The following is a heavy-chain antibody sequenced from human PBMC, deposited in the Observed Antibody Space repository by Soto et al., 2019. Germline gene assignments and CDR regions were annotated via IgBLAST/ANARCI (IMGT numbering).Heavy chain of an antibody. CDR1: GFTFSSYA. CDR2: ISGSGGST. CDR3: AKHLLRAFGQFYAFEF. Sequence: GGSLRLSCAASGFTFSSYAMSWVRQAPGKGLEWVSAISGSGGSTYYADSVKGRFTISRDNSKNTLYLQMNSLRAEDTAVYYCAKHLLRAFGQFYAFEFWAQGTMVTVAS. J-gene: IGHJ3*01. V-gene: IGHV3-23*01. D-gene: IGHD3-3*01.